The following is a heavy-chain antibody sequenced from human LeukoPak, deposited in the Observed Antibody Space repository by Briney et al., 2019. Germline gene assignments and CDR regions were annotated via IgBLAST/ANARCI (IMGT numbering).Heavy chain of an antibody. CDR2: IYPGDSDT. D-gene: IGHD5-18*01. V-gene: IGHV5-51*01. CDR3: ARHGYSYGYYFDY. CDR1: GYSFTSYW. J-gene: IGHJ4*02. Sequence: GESLKISCQGSGYSFTSYWIGWVRQMPGKGLEWMGIIYPGDSDTRYSPSFQGQVTISADKSISTAYLQWSSLKASDTAMYYCARHGYSYGYYFDYWGQGTLVTVSS.